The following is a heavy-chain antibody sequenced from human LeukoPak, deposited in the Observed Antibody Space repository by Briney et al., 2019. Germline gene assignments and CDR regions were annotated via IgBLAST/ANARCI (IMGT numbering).Heavy chain of an antibody. J-gene: IGHJ4*02. V-gene: IGHV4-38-2*01. CDR3: TGKYYYDSSGYYYVDY. D-gene: IGHD3-22*01. CDR1: GYSISSGYF. Sequence: SETLSLTCAVSGYSISSGYFWGWIRQSPGKGQEWIGSIYHSGSTYYNPSLKSRVTISVDTSKSQFSLKLSSVTAADTAVYYCTGKYYYDSSGYYYVDYWGQGTLVTVSS. CDR2: IYHSGST.